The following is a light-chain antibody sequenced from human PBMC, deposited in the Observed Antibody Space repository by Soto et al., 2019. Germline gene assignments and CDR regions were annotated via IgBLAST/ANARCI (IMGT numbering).Light chain of an antibody. CDR2: GAS. J-gene: IGKJ5*01. Sequence: EIVMTQSPATLSVSPGESATLSCRASQSVGGNLAWYQQKPGQAPRLLIHGASTRATGIPARFSGSGSGTEFTLTITSLQPEDFAIYYCQQYYNWINFGQGTRLEIK. CDR3: QQYYNWIN. CDR1: QSVGGN. V-gene: IGKV3-15*01.